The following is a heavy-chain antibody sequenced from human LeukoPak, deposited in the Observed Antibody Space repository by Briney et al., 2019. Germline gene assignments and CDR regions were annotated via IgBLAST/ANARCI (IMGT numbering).Heavy chain of an antibody. D-gene: IGHD1-26*01. Sequence: PGGSLRLSCTTSGFTFSHCGMHWVRRAPGKGLEWVAVIWYDGSHKYYADSVKGRFTISRDNSKNTLYLQMNGLRAEDTAVYYCARDGTHYADYWGQGTLVTVSS. J-gene: IGHJ4*02. CDR2: IWYDGSHK. CDR1: GFTFSHCG. CDR3: ARDGTHYADY. V-gene: IGHV3-33*01.